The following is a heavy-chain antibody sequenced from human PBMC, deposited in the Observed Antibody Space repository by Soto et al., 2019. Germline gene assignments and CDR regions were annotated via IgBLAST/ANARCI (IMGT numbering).Heavy chain of an antibody. CDR2: SSATGAGT. D-gene: IGHD1-7*01. CDR3: AKDRRAGGNYGFYSDF. CDR1: GFTFSSYG. Sequence: GGSLRLSCAASGFTFSSYGMTWVRQAPGKGLEWVSFSSATGAGTYYADSVKGRFTISRDNSKNTLYLQMTSLRADDPAGYYCAKDRRAGGNYGFYSDFWGQGALVTVSS. J-gene: IGHJ4*02. V-gene: IGHV3-23*01.